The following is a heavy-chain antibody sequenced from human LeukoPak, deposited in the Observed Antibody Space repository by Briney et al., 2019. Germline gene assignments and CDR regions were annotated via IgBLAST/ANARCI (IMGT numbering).Heavy chain of an antibody. V-gene: IGHV3-7*02. CDR3: ARGALRNCGGGSCSAPNFYYYGMDV. J-gene: IGHJ6*02. Sequence: PGGSLRLSCAASGFIFSNYWMTWVRQAPGRGPEWVATIKQDGRETYYADSVKGRFTISRDNAKNSVYLQMNSQRAEDTAVYYCARGALRNCGGGSCSAPNFYYYGMDVWGQGTTVTVSS. CDR1: GFIFSNYW. CDR2: IKQDGRET. D-gene: IGHD2-15*01.